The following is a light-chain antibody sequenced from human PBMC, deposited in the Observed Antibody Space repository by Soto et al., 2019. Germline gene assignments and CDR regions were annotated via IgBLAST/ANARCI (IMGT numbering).Light chain of an antibody. CDR2: GAS. Sequence: ETVLTQSPGTLSLSPGERATLSCRASQTIRSNYLAWYRQTPGQAPRLLIYGASNRATGIVDRFSGSGSGTAFTIFISRLEHEDVALYYCQQYGSSPWTFGQGTKVEIK. CDR3: QQYGSSPWT. CDR1: QTIRSNY. V-gene: IGKV3-20*01. J-gene: IGKJ1*01.